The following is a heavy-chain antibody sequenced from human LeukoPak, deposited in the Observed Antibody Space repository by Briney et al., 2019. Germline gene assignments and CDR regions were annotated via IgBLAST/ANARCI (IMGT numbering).Heavy chain of an antibody. Sequence: GASVNVSCKASGYIFTSYDINWVRQAAGQGLEGMGWMNPNSGNTGYAQKFQGRVTMTRNTSISTAYMELSSLRSEDTAVYYCAISLYCSSTSCQAPIDYWGQGTLVTVSS. CDR2: MNPNSGNT. V-gene: IGHV1-8*01. J-gene: IGHJ4*02. D-gene: IGHD2-2*01. CDR3: AISLYCSSTSCQAPIDY. CDR1: GYIFTSYD.